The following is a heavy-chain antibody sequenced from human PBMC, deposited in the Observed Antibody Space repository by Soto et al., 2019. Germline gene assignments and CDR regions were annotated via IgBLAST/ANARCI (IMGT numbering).Heavy chain of an antibody. CDR3: AKGRDFWSGYSAGAFYY. CDR1: GFTFDDYA. D-gene: IGHD3-3*01. CDR2: ISWNSGSI. Sequence: DVQLVESGGGLVQPGRPLRLSCAASGFTFDDYAMHWVRQAPGKGLEWVSGISWNSGSIGYADSVKGRFTISRDNAKNSLYLQMNSLRAEDTALYYCAKGRDFWSGYSAGAFYYWGQGTLVTVSS. V-gene: IGHV3-9*01. J-gene: IGHJ4*02.